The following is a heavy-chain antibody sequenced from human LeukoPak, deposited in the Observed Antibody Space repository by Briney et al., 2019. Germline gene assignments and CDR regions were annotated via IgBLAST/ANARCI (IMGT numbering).Heavy chain of an antibody. CDR1: GYTLTELS. J-gene: IGHJ5*02. D-gene: IGHD3-22*01. CDR2: FDPEDGET. V-gene: IGHV1-24*01. Sequence: ASVKVSCKVSGYTLTELSMHWVRQAPGKGLEWMGGFDPEDGETIYAQKLQGRVTMTEDTSTDTAYMELSSLRSEDTAVYYCATVGYPVVITTGVYNWFDPWGQGTLVTVSS. CDR3: ATVGYPVVITTGVYNWFDP.